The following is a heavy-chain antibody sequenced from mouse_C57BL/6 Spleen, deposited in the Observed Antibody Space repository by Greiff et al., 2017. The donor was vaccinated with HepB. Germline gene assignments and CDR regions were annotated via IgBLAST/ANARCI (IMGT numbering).Heavy chain of an antibody. CDR2: IDPSDSYT. J-gene: IGHJ2*01. Sequence: QVQLQQPGAELVMPGASVKLSCKASGYTFTSYWMHWVKQRPGQGLEWIGEIDPSDSYTNYNQKFKGKSTLTVDKSSSTAYMQLSSLTSEDSAVYYCARRSNYCFDYWGQGTTLTVSS. D-gene: IGHD2-5*01. CDR1: GYTFTSYW. CDR3: ARRSNYCFDY. V-gene: IGHV1-69*01.